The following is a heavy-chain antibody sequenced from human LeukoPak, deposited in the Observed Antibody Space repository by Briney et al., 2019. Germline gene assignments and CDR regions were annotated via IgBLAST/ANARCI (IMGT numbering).Heavy chain of an antibody. J-gene: IGHJ6*03. Sequence: GASVKVSCKTSGYTFTSYYMHWVRQAPGQGLEWMGIINPSGGSTSYAQKFQGRVTMTRDMSTSTVYMELSSLRSEDTAVYYCARGLDCSSTSCYLTLPYYYYYYMDVWGKGTTVTVSS. CDR2: INPSGGST. CDR1: GYTFTSYY. V-gene: IGHV1-46*01. CDR3: ARGLDCSSTSCYLTLPYYYYYYMDV. D-gene: IGHD2-2*01.